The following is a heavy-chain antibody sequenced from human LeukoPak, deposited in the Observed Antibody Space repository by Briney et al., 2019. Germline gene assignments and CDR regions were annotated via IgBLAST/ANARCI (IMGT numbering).Heavy chain of an antibody. CDR1: GFTFSSYW. J-gene: IGHJ3*02. CDR2: INQDGSEK. CDR3: AREGGYYGSGSYRDGFDI. V-gene: IGHV3-7*01. Sequence: PGGSLRLSCAASGFTFSSYWMNWVRQAPGKGLECVASINQDGSEKYYLDSVKGRFTISRDNAKNSLYLQMNSLRAEDTAVYYCAREGGYYGSGSYRDGFDIWGQGTRATVSS. D-gene: IGHD3-10*01.